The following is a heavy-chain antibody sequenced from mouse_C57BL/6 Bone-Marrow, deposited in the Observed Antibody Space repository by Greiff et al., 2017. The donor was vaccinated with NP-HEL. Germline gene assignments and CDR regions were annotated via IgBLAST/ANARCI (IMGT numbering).Heavy chain of an antibody. CDR3: TRDMGYDYYFDY. CDR2: ISSGGDYI. D-gene: IGHD2-2*01. V-gene: IGHV5-9-1*02. Sequence: EVNLVESGAGLVKPGGSLKLSCAASGFTFSSYAMSWVRQTPEKRLEWVAYISSGGDYIYYADTVKGRFTISRDNARNTLYLQMSSLKSEDTAMYYCTRDMGYDYYFDYWGQGTTLTVSS. CDR1: GFTFSSYA. J-gene: IGHJ2*01.